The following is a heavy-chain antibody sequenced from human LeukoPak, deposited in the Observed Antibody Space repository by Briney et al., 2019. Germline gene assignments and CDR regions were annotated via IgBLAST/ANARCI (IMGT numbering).Heavy chain of an antibody. CDR2: IYYRVTS. J-gene: IGHJ5*02. V-gene: IGHV4-59*01. Sequence: SETLSLTCTVSGDSISTYYWSWNRQPPGKGLEWIGYIYYRVTSDYNPSLKSRVTMSVDMSTRQISLKLSSVTAADTAVYYCARAERTYYDYVWGSYRSVYWFDPWGQGTLVTVSS. CDR1: GDSISTYY. CDR3: ARAERTYYDYVWGSYRSVYWFDP. D-gene: IGHD3-16*02.